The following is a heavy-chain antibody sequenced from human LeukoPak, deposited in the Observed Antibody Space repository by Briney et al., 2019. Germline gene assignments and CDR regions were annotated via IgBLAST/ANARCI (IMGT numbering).Heavy chain of an antibody. V-gene: IGHV7-4-1*02. D-gene: IGHD5-18*01. J-gene: IGHJ5*02. Sequence: ASVKVSCKASGGTFSSYAISWVRQAPGQGLEWMGWINTNTGNPTYAQGFTGRFVFSLDTSVSTAYLQISSLKAEDTAVYYCAREVDTAMVIGSWFDPWGQGTLVTVSS. CDR1: GGTFSSYA. CDR2: INTNTGNP. CDR3: AREVDTAMVIGSWFDP.